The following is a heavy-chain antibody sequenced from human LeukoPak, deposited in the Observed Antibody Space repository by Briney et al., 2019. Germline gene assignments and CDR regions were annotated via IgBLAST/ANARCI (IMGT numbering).Heavy chain of an antibody. CDR2: ISKSGDFT. V-gene: IGHV3-23*01. CDR3: AKESAAAGYFDY. CDR1: GFTFSSSA. Sequence: PGGSLRLSCAGSGFTFSSSAMSWVRQAPGKGLEWVSVISKSGDFTYYADSVKGRFTISRDSSKNTLNLQMNSLRAEDTAVYYCAKESAAAGYFDYWGLGTLVTVSS. J-gene: IGHJ4*01. D-gene: IGHD6-13*01.